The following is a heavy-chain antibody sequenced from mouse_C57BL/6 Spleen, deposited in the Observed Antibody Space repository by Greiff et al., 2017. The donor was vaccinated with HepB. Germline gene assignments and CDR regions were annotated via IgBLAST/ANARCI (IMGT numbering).Heavy chain of an antibody. V-gene: IGHV5-17*01. Sequence: EVKLVESGGGLVKPGGSLTLSCAASGFTFSDYGMHWVRQAPEKGLEWVAYISSGSSTIYYADTVKGRFTITTDNAKNTLFLEMTSLRSEDTAMYYCARSLHTVNAWFAYWGQGTLVTVSA. J-gene: IGHJ3*01. CDR1: GFTFSDYG. CDR3: ARSLHTVNAWFAY. CDR2: ISSGSSTI. D-gene: IGHD6-1*01.